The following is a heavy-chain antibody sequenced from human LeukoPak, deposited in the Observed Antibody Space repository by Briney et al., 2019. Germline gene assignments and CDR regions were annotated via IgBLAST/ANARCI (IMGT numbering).Heavy chain of an antibody. Sequence: SQTLSLTCAISGESVSSNSATWNWIRQSPSRGLEWLGRTYYRSKWYNDYAVSVKSRITINPDTSKNQFSLQLNSVTPEDTAVYFCARGGSGLDPSSYYFNYWGQGTLVTVSS. CDR2: TYYRSKWYN. V-gene: IGHV6-1*01. CDR3: ARGGSGLDPSSYYFNY. J-gene: IGHJ4*02. CDR1: GESVSSNSAT. D-gene: IGHD6-19*01.